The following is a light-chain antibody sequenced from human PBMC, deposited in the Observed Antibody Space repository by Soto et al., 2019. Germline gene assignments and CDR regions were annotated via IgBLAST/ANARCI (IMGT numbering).Light chain of an antibody. J-gene: IGLJ1*01. Sequence: QSALTQPASVSGSPGQSITISCTKTSSDVGDYTYVSWYQQYPDKAPKLMIYEVSNRPSGVSNRFSGSKSGNTASLTISGLQPEDEADYYCSSYAGSSNVFGTGTKLTVL. CDR2: EVS. V-gene: IGLV2-14*01. CDR3: SSYAGSSNV. CDR1: SSDVGDYTY.